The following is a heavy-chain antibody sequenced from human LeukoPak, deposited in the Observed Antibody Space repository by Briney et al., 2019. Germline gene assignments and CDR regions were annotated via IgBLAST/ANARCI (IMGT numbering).Heavy chain of an antibody. CDR1: GGSISSYY. CDR3: ASSNPGLNWFDP. J-gene: IGHJ5*02. Sequence: ASETLSLTCTVSGGSISSYYWSWIRQPPGKGLEWIGSIYYSGSTYYNPSLKSRVTISVDTSKNQFSLKLSSVTAADTAVYYCASSNPGLNWFDPWGQGTLVTVSS. CDR2: IYYSGST. D-gene: IGHD1-14*01. V-gene: IGHV4-39*01.